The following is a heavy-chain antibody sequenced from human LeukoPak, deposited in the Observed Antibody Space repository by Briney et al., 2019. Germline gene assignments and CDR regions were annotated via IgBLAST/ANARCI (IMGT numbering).Heavy chain of an antibody. V-gene: IGHV3-30*02. Sequence: GGSLRLSCAASGFTFSSYGMHWVRQPPGKGLEWLAFIRYDGSNKYHADSVKGRFTISRDNSKNTLYLQMNSLRAEDTAVYYCARANVLEEYFQHWGQGTLVTVSS. CDR1: GFTFSSYG. J-gene: IGHJ1*01. D-gene: IGHD3-16*01. CDR2: IRYDGSNK. CDR3: ARANVLEEYFQH.